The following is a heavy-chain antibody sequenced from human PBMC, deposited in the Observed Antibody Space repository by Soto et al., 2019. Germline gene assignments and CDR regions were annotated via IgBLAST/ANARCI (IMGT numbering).Heavy chain of an antibody. CDR3: VRDNRAYSSGWYFGY. D-gene: IGHD6-19*01. V-gene: IGHV3-48*02. Sequence: GGSLRLSCAASGFTFSSYSMNWVRQAPGKGLEWVSYISSSSSTIYYADSVKGRFTISRDNAKNSLYLQMNSLRDEDTAVYYCVRDNRAYSSGWYFGYWGQGTLVTVSS. CDR1: GFTFSSYS. J-gene: IGHJ4*02. CDR2: ISSSSSTI.